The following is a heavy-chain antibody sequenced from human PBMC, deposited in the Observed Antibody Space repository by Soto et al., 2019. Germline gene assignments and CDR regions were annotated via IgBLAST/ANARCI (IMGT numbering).Heavy chain of an antibody. Sequence: QVQLVQSGAEVKKPGSSVKVSCKASGGTFSSYAISWVRQAPGQGLEWMGGVIPIFGTANYAQKFQDRVTIPADESTSTAYMELSSLRSEDKAVYYCARHVPAAGYYYGMDVWGQGTTVTVSS. CDR2: VIPIFGTA. D-gene: IGHD2-2*01. CDR1: GGTFSSYA. J-gene: IGHJ6*02. V-gene: IGHV1-69*12. CDR3: ARHVPAAGYYYGMDV.